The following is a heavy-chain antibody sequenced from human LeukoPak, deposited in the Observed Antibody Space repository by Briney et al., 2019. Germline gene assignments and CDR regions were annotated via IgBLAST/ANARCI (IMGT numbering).Heavy chain of an antibody. D-gene: IGHD3-10*01. J-gene: IGHJ4*02. CDR1: GGSISSSSYY. CDR2: IYHSGST. Sequence: SETLSLTCTVSGGSISSSSYYWGWIRQPPGKGLEWIGSIYHSGSTYYNPSLKSRVTISVDTSKNQFSLKLSSVTAADTAVYYCALRPPESSSGLDYWGQGTLVTVPS. V-gene: IGHV4-39*07. CDR3: ALRPPESSSGLDY.